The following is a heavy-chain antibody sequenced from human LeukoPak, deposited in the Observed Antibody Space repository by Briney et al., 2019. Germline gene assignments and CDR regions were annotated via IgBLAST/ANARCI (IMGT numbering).Heavy chain of an antibody. J-gene: IGHJ4*02. V-gene: IGHV3-66*01. D-gene: IGHD2-21*02. CDR1: GFTVRSNY. CDR2: IYSGGST. Sequence: GGSLRLSCAASGFTVRSNYMSWVRQAPGKGLEWVSVIYSGGSTYYADSVKGRFTISRDNSKNTLYLQMNSLRAEDTAVYYCARDCGGDCYSSDYWGQGTLVTVSS. CDR3: ARDCGGDCYSSDY.